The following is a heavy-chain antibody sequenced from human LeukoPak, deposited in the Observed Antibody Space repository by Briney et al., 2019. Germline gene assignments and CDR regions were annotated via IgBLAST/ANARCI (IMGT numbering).Heavy chain of an antibody. CDR3: ARDFWTYAFDI. CDR1: GFTFSAYN. J-gene: IGHJ3*02. D-gene: IGHD3/OR15-3a*01. V-gene: IGHV3-21*01. Sequence: GGSLRLSCAASGFTFSAYNMYWVRQAPGKGLEWVSSISGRSDYIFYADAVKGRFTISRDNAKNSLYLQMNSLRAEDTAVYYCARDFWTYAFDIWGQGTMVTVSS. CDR2: ISGRSDYI.